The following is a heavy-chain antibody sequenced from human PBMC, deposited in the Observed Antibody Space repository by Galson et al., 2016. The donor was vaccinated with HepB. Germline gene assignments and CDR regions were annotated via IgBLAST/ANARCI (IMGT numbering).Heavy chain of an antibody. CDR3: ARPPLAYCGGDCPWGLDYFDC. CDR2: IDPSDGRS. D-gene: IGHD2-21*01. CDR1: GYTFTNYY. V-gene: IGHV1-46*01. Sequence: SVKVSCKASGYTFTNYYIHWVRQAPGQGLEWMGMIDPSDGRSSYTQRFQGRVTMTRDTSTSTVYMEVSSLRSEDTAVYYCARPPLAYCGGDCPWGLDYFDCWGQGSLVTVSS. J-gene: IGHJ4*02.